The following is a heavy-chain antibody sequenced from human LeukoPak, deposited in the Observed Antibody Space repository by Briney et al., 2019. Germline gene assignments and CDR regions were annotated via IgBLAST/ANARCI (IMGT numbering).Heavy chain of an antibody. Sequence: GESLKTSAKVSGYSFTSYWIGWVRQTPGKGLKWMGSIYPGTFETTFSRSFRGRVTISGDKSISTAYMQWSSLKAFDTAMYYGARVNGEEPIDYWGQGTLVTVSS. CDR2: IYPGTFET. CDR1: GYSFTSYW. D-gene: IGHD4-17*01. CDR3: ARVNGEEPIDY. V-gene: IGHV5-51*01. J-gene: IGHJ4*02.